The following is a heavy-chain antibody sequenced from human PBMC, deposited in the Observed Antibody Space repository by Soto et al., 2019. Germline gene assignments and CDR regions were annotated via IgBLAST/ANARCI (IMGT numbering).Heavy chain of an antibody. CDR2: ISPIGDTT. V-gene: IGHV1-46*02. J-gene: IGHJ4*02. D-gene: IGHD3-9*01. CDR3: ARAPPRLGS. Sequence: QVQLVQSGAEVKKPGTSVKVSCKASGYPFNTYYMNWVRQAPGQGLEWLGVISPIGDTTTYAQKFQGRLTVTRDTSTSTVYMELSSRTSEDTAVYYCARAPPRLGSWGQGTLVTVSS. CDR1: GYPFNTYY.